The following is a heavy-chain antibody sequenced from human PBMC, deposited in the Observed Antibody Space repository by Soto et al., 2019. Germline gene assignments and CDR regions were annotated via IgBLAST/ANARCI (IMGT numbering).Heavy chain of an antibody. D-gene: IGHD3-22*01. CDR1: GGSISSSSYY. J-gene: IGHJ6*02. CDR2: IYYSGST. CDR3: ARRLYYDSSGFEGGGMDV. V-gene: IGHV4-39*01. Sequence: QLQLQESGPGLVKPSETLSLTCTVSGGSISSSSYYWGWIRQPPGKGLEWIGSIYYSGSTYYNPSLQRRVTISVDTSKNQFSLKLISVTAADTAVYYCARRLYYDSSGFEGGGMDVWGQGTTVTVSS.